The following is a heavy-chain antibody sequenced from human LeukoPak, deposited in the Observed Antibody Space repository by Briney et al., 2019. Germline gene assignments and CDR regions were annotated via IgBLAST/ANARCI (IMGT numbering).Heavy chain of an antibody. D-gene: IGHD3-10*01. CDR1: GGSISSYY. Sequence: PSETLSLTCTVSGGSISSYYWSWIRQPAGKGLEWIGRIYSSGGTNYNPSLNSRVTMSVDTSKNQFSLKLSSLTAADTAVYYCARDSGSYSNWFDPWGQGTLVTVSS. J-gene: IGHJ5*02. V-gene: IGHV4-4*07. CDR2: IYSSGGT. CDR3: ARDSGSYSNWFDP.